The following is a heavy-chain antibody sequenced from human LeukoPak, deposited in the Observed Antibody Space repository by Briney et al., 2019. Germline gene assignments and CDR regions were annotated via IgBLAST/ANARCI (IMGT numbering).Heavy chain of an antibody. V-gene: IGHV3-23*01. J-gene: IGHJ4*02. D-gene: IGHD1-26*01. CDR2: ISGSGGGT. CDR3: VKDLGRYRNNCFDY. Sequence: GGSLRLSCAASGFTFSSYAMSWVRQAPEEGLEWVLTISGSGGGTYYADSVKGRFTISRDDSKNTLYLQMNSLRAEDTAVYYCVKDLGRYRNNCFDYWGQGTLVTVSS. CDR1: GFTFSSYA.